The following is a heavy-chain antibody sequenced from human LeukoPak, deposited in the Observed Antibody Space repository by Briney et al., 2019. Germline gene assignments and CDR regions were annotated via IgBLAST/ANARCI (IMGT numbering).Heavy chain of an antibody. CDR1: GFTVSSNY. J-gene: IGHJ4*02. D-gene: IGHD6-19*01. V-gene: IGHV3-53*01. Sequence: PGGSLRLSCAASGFTVSSNYMSWVRQAPGKGLEWVSVIYSGGSTYYADSVKGRFTISRDNSKNTLYLQMNSLRAEDTAVYYCASGDQDGYSSVGIDYWGQGTLVTVSS. CDR3: ASGDQDGYSSVGIDY. CDR2: IYSGGST.